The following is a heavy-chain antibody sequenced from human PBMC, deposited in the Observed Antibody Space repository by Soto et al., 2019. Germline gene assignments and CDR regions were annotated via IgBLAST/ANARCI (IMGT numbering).Heavy chain of an antibody. Sequence: QVQLVESGGGVVQPGRSLRLSCAASGFTFSSYAMHWVRQAPGKGLEWVAVISYDGSNKYYADSVKGRFTISRDNSXRTLYLHMNSLRAEGTAVYSCARENSSSGTLGYFDYWGQGTLVTVSS. CDR1: GFTFSSYA. D-gene: IGHD6-6*01. V-gene: IGHV3-30-3*01. CDR3: ARENSSSGTLGYFDY. J-gene: IGHJ4*02. CDR2: ISYDGSNK.